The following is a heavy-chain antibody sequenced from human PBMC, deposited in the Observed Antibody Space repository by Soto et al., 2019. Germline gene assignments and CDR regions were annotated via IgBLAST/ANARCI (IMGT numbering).Heavy chain of an antibody. CDR1: GYTFTGYY. Sequence: VASVKVSCKASGYTFTGYYMHWVRQAPGQGLEWMGWINPDSGGTNYAQKFQGWVTMTRDTSISTAYMELSRLRSDDTAVYYCVKIAGLDAFDIWGQGTMVTVSS. J-gene: IGHJ3*02. D-gene: IGHD3-16*01. V-gene: IGHV1-2*04. CDR2: INPDSGGT. CDR3: VKIAGLDAFDI.